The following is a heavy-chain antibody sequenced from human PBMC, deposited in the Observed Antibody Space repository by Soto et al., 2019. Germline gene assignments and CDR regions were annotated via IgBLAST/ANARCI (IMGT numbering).Heavy chain of an antibody. V-gene: IGHV1-18*01. D-gene: IGHD5-12*01. Sequence: QVQLVQSGAEVKKPGASVKVSCKASGYTFTRSGISWVRQAPGQGLEWRGWISTYNGDTNYAQTLQGRVTMTTDTSTSTVHMEVRSLRSDDTAVYYCAREGVAPYYYYGMDVWGQGTPVTVSS. CDR1: GYTFTRSG. CDR3: AREGVAPYYYYGMDV. J-gene: IGHJ6*02. CDR2: ISTYNGDT.